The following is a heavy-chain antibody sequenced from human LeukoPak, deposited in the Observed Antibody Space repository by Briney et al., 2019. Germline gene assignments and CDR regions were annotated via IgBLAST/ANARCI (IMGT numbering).Heavy chain of an antibody. CDR2: ITNNGRKT. J-gene: IGHJ6*03. V-gene: IGHV3-11*04. Sequence: GGSLRLSCAASGFTFSDYFMGWVRQAPGKGLEWVSYITNNGRKTYYADSMKGRFTISRDNAKNSLFLQMNSLRAEDTAAYYCVRDRLEPPSYYFYMDVWGKGTTVAVSS. CDR1: GFTFSDYF. D-gene: IGHD6-19*01. CDR3: VRDRLEPPSYYFYMDV.